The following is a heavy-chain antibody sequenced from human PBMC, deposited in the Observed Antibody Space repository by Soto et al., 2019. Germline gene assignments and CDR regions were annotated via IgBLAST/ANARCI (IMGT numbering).Heavy chain of an antibody. V-gene: IGHV1-69*04. Sequence: GASVKVSCKASGGTFSSYTISWVRQAPGQGLEWMGRIIPILGIANYAQKFQGRVTITADKSTSTAYMELSSLRSEDTAVYYCARDRAGGWKYYYYMDVWGKGTTVTVSS. D-gene: IGHD2-15*01. CDR1: GGTFSSYT. CDR3: ARDRAGGWKYYYYMDV. J-gene: IGHJ6*03. CDR2: IIPILGIA.